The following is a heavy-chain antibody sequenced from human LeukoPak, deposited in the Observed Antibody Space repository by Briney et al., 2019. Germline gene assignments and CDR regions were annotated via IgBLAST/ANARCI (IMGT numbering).Heavy chain of an antibody. D-gene: IGHD3-3*01. CDR3: ARDAEYYDFWSGYYVWFDP. Sequence: ASVTVSCKASGYTFTSYYMHWVRQAPGQGLEWMGIINPSGGSTSYAQKFQGRVTMTRDTSISTAYMELSRLRSDDTAVYYCARDAEYYDFWSGYYVWFDPWGQGTLVTVSS. CDR2: INPSGGST. J-gene: IGHJ5*02. V-gene: IGHV1-46*01. CDR1: GYTFTSYY.